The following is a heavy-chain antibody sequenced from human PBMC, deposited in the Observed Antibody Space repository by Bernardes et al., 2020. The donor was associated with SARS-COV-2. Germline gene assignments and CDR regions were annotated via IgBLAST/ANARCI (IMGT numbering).Heavy chain of an antibody. J-gene: IGHJ6*02. Sequence: ASVKVSCKVSGYTLTELSMHWVRQAPGKGLEWMGSFDPEDGETIYAQKFQGRVTMTEDTSTDTDYMELSSLRSEDTAVYFCATGSIAPAGMDYYYYGIDVWGQGTTVTVSS. V-gene: IGHV1-24*01. CDR3: ATGSIAPAGMDYYYYGIDV. D-gene: IGHD6-13*01. CDR2: FDPEDGET. CDR1: GYTLTELS.